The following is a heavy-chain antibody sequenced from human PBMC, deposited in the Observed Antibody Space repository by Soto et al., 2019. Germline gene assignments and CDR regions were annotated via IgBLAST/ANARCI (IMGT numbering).Heavy chain of an antibody. Sequence: PGGSLRLSCAASGFTFSSYAMSWVRQAPGKGLEWVSAISGSGGSTYYADSVKGRFTISRDNSKNTLYVQMNSLRAEDTAVYYCAKALYYYDSSGYCVFDYWGQGTLVTISS. CDR2: ISGSGGST. CDR3: AKALYYYDSSGYCVFDY. J-gene: IGHJ4*02. CDR1: GFTFSSYA. D-gene: IGHD3-22*01. V-gene: IGHV3-23*01.